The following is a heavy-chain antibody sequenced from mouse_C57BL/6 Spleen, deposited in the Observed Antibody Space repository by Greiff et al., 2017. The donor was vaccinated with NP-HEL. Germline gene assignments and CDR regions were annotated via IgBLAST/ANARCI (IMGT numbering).Heavy chain of an antibody. V-gene: IGHV1-19*01. CDR2: INPYNGGT. CDR1: GYTFTDYY. CDR3: AREGEAMDY. J-gene: IGHJ4*01. Sequence: EVKLVESGPVLVKPGASVKMSCKASGYTFTDYYMNWVKQSHGKSLEWIGVINPYNGGTSYNQKFKGKATLTVDKSSSTAYMELNSLTSEDSAVYYCAREGEAMDYWGQGTSVTVSS.